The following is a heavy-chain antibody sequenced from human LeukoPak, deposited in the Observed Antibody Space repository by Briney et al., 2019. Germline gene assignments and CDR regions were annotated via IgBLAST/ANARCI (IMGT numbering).Heavy chain of an antibody. V-gene: IGHV4-59*01. CDR3: ARGKTAMDA. D-gene: IGHD5-18*01. CDR2: IYYSGST. J-gene: IGHJ5*02. Sequence: PSETLSLTCTVSSGSISSYYWSWIRQPPGKGLEWIGYIYYSGSTNYNPSLKSRVTISVDTSKNQFSLKLSSVTAADTAVYYCARGKTAMDAWGQGTLVTVSS. CDR1: SGSISSYY.